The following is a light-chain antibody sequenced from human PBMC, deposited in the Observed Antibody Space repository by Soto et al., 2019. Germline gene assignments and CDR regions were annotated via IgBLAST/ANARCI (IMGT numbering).Light chain of an antibody. CDR3: SSYPSSSTNWV. Sequence: QSALTQPASVSGSPGQSITISCTGTSSDVGGYNYVSWYQQHPGKAPKLMIYEVSNRPSGVSNRVSGSKSGNTASLTISGLQAEDEADYFCSSYPSSSTNWVFGGGTKVTVL. V-gene: IGLV2-14*01. CDR1: SSDVGGYNY. J-gene: IGLJ3*02. CDR2: EVS.